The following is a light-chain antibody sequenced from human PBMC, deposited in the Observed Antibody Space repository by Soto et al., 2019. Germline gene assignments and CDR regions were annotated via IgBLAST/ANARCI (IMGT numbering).Light chain of an antibody. CDR3: SSYTGSDAVV. J-gene: IGLJ2*01. Sequence: QSALTQPPSASGSPGRSVIISCTGTSSDVGGYNYVSWYQQHSGKAPKLMIYEVSKRPSGVPDRFSGSKSDNTASLTVSGLQAEDEADYFCSSYTGSDAVVFGGGTKLTVL. V-gene: IGLV2-8*01. CDR1: SSDVGGYNY. CDR2: EVS.